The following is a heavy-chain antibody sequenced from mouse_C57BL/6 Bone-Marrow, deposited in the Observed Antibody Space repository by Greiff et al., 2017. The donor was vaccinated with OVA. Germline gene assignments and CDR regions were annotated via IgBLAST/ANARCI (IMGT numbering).Heavy chain of an antibody. CDR1: GYSFTDYN. Sequence: VQLKQSGPELVKPGASVKISCKASGYSFTDYNMNWVKQSNGKSLEWIGVINPNYGTTSYNQKFKGKATLTVDQSSSTAYMQLNSLTSEDSAVYYSAKREAYYSNVSFAYWGQGTLVTVSA. V-gene: IGHV1-39*01. D-gene: IGHD2-5*01. J-gene: IGHJ3*01. CDR3: AKREAYYSNVSFAY. CDR2: INPNYGTT.